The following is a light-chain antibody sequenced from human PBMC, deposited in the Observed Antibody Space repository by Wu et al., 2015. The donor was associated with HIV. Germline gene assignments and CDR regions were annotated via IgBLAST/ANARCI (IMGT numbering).Light chain of an antibody. V-gene: IGKV3-11*01. CDR1: QSVSSY. J-gene: IGKJ4*01. Sequence: EIVLTQSPATLSLSPGERATLSCRASQSVSSYLAWYQQKPGQAPRLLIYDASNRATGIPARFSGSGSGTDFTLTISSLEPEDFAVYYCQQRSNWPPLXFGGGTKVEIK. CDR2: DAS. CDR3: QQRSNWPPLX.